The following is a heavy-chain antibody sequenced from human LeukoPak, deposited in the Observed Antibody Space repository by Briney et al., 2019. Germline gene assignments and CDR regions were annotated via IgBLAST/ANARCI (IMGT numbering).Heavy chain of an antibody. CDR3: AKASDYPHQLSWYFDY. J-gene: IGHJ4*02. D-gene: IGHD2-2*01. V-gene: IGHV3-21*01. CDR2: ISHSGTYI. CDR1: GFNFKNYT. Sequence: GGSLRLSCAASGFNFKNYTMNWVRQAPGKGLEWVSSISHSGTYIYYVDSVKGRFTISRDNAKKSLYLQMNSLRAEDTAVYYCAKASDYPHQLSWYFDYRGQGTLVTVSS.